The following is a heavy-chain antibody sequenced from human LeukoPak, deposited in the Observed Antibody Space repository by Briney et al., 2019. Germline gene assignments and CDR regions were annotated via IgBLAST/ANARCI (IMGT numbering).Heavy chain of an antibody. J-gene: IGHJ3*02. Sequence: ASVKVSCKASGYTFTSYDINWERQATGQGLEWMGWMNPNSGNTGYAQKFQGRVTMTRNTSISTAYMELSSLRSEDTAVYYCARGSVGYYYSDAFDIWGQGTMVTVSS. CDR1: GYTFTSYD. CDR3: ARGSVGYYYSDAFDI. CDR2: MNPNSGNT. V-gene: IGHV1-8*01. D-gene: IGHD3-10*01.